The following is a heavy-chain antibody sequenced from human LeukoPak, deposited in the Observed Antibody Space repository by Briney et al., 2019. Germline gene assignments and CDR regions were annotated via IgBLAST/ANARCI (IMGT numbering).Heavy chain of an antibody. Sequence: KTSETLSLTCAVYGGSFSGYYWSWIRQPPGKGLEWIGEINHSGSTNYNPSLKSRVTISVDTSKNQFSLKLSSVTAADTAVYYCARAQTYYYDSSGYPIDAFDIWGQGTMVTVSS. CDR3: ARAQTYYYDSSGYPIDAFDI. J-gene: IGHJ3*02. CDR2: INHSGST. V-gene: IGHV4-34*01. CDR1: GGSFSGYY. D-gene: IGHD3-22*01.